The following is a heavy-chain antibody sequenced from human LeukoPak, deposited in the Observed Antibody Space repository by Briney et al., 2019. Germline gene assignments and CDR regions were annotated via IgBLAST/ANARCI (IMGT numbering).Heavy chain of an antibody. J-gene: IGHJ3*02. Sequence: SETLSLTCAVYGGSFSGYYWSWIRQPPGKGLEWIGEINHSGSTNYNPSLKSRVTISVDTSKNQFSLKLSSVTAADTAVYYCARHKIRKYSYGPGAFDIWGQGTMVTVSS. V-gene: IGHV4-34*01. CDR3: ARHKIRKYSYGPGAFDI. CDR1: GGSFSGYY. D-gene: IGHD5-18*01. CDR2: INHSGST.